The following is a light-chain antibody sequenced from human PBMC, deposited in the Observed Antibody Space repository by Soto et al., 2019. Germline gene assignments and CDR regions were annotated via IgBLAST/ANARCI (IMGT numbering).Light chain of an antibody. CDR3: CSYARTSTYV. J-gene: IGLJ1*01. CDR1: SSDVGSYNL. V-gene: IGLV2-23*01. CDR2: EDN. Sequence: QSALAQPASVPGSPGQSITISCTGTSSDVGSYNLVSWYQQHPGKAPKLMIYEDNKRPSGVSNRFSVSKSGYTASLTISGLQAEDEADYYCCSYARTSTYVFGSGTKVTVL.